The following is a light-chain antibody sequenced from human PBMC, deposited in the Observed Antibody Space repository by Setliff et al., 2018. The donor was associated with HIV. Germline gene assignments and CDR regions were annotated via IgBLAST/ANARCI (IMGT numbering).Light chain of an antibody. J-gene: IGLJ2*01. CDR1: SSNIGNNY. Sequence: QSVLTQPPSVSAAPGQKVTISCSGSSSNIGNNYVSWYQQLPGTAPKLLIYDNNKRPSKIPNRFSGSKSGTSATLGITGLPTGDEADYYCGTWDSSLSAGVFGGGTKVTVL. CDR2: DNN. V-gene: IGLV1-51*01. CDR3: GTWDSSLSAGV.